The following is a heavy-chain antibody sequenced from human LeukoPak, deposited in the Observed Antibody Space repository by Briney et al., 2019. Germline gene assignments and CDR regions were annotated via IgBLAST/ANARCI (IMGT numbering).Heavy chain of an antibody. CDR2: ISAYNGDT. J-gene: IGHJ3*02. CDR3: ARADSSSGVDAFDI. CDR1: GYTFTSYA. D-gene: IGHD6-13*01. Sequence: GASVKVSCKASGYTFTSYAISWVRQAPGQGLEWMGWISAYNGDTNYAQKLQGRVTMTTDTSTSTAYMELRSLRSDDTAVYYCARADSSSGVDAFDIWGQGTMVTVSS. V-gene: IGHV1-18*01.